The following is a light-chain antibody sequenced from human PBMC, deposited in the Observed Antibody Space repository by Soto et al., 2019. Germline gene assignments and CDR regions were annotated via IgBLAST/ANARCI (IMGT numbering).Light chain of an antibody. V-gene: IGKV3-15*01. CDR2: DIS. CDR1: QSVGTN. J-gene: IGKJ4*01. Sequence: ETVMTQSPATLSVSPGERAILSCRASQSVGTNLAWYRQKPGQAPRLLIYDISTRATGIPARCSGSGSVTDFTLTISSLQPEDFAVYCCQQYHTWPLTFGGGTKVEI. CDR3: QQYHTWPLT.